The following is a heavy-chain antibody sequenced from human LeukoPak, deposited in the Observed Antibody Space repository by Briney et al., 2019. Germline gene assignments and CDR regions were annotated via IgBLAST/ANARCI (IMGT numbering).Heavy chain of an antibody. CDR2: IYYSGST. D-gene: IGHD3-22*01. CDR1: GGSISSYY. CDR3: ARVLYYFDTSGPDWYFDL. V-gene: IGHV4-59*01. J-gene: IGHJ2*01. Sequence: SETLSLTCTVSGGSISSYYWSWIRQPPGKGLEWIGYIYYSGSTNYNPSLKSRVTISVDTSKNQFSLKLSSVTAADTAVYYCARVLYYFDTSGPDWYFDLWGRGTLVTVSS.